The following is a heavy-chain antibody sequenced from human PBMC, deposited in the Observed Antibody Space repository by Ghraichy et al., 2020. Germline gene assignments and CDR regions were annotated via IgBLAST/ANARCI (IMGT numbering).Heavy chain of an antibody. D-gene: IGHD7-27*01. Sequence: SQTLSLTCAVYGGSFNGFYWTWIRQPPGKGLEWIGEINNSETSDYNPSLRGRVTMSVDTSKNQFSLKLQSVTAADTAVYYCARHSTGDFALVVWGPGTMVSVSS. CDR1: GGSFNGFY. CDR2: INNSETS. CDR3: ARHSTGDFALVV. V-gene: IGHV4-34*01. J-gene: IGHJ3*01.